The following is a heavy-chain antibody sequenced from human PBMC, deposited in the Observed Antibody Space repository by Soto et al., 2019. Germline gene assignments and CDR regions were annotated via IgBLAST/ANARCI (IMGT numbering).Heavy chain of an antibody. CDR3: TRSAGIRWEDTWYFGL. CDR2: IGTVGDT. J-gene: IGHJ2*01. V-gene: IGHV3-13*01. CDR1: GFDFRTYD. D-gene: IGHD1-20*01. Sequence: EVQLVESGGDLVQPGGSLRLSCAASGFDFRTYDMHWVRQDAGPGLEWVSPIGTVGDTYYAASAKARFTIARDDAKKFLYLQMSSLGAGDTAVYYFTRSAGIRWEDTWYFGLWGRGTLVTVSS.